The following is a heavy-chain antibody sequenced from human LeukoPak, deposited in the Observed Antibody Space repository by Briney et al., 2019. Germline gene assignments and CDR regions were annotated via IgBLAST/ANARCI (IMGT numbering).Heavy chain of an antibody. Sequence: GGSLRLSCAASGFTFSDYYMSWIRQPPGKGLEWVSYISGSSAYTNYADSVRGRFTISRDNSKNSLYLQMNSLRAEDTAVYYRAREREVVAFDIWGQGTMVTVSS. J-gene: IGHJ3*02. CDR1: GFTFSDYY. V-gene: IGHV3-11*05. CDR2: ISGSSAYT. D-gene: IGHD2-15*01. CDR3: AREREVVAFDI.